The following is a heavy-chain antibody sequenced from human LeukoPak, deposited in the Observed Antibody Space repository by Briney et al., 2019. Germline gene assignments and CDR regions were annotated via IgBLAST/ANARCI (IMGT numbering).Heavy chain of an antibody. CDR2: IKQDGSEK. CDR1: GFTFSSYW. CDR3: ARDSYGLDV. Sequence: GGSLRLSCAASGFTFSSYWMSWVRQAPGKGLEWVANIKQDGSEKYYVDSVKGRFTISRDNSKNTLYLQMNSLTAEDTAVYYCARDSYGLDVWGQGTTVTVSS. V-gene: IGHV3-7*01. J-gene: IGHJ6*02.